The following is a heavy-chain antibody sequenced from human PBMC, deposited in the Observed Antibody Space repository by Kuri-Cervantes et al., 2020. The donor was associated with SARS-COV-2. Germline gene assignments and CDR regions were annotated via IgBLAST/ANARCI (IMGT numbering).Heavy chain of an antibody. J-gene: IGHJ1*01. V-gene: IGHV3-30-3*01. CDR1: GFIFSDYY. CDR2: ISYDGSNK. D-gene: IGHD3-22*01. CDR3: ARDRYDSSGWVYFQH. Sequence: GESLKISCTASGFIFSDYYMTWIRQAPGKGLEWVAVISYDGSNKYYADSVKGRFTISRDNSKNTLYLQMNSLRAEDTAVYYCARDRYDSSGWVYFQHWGQGTLVTVSS.